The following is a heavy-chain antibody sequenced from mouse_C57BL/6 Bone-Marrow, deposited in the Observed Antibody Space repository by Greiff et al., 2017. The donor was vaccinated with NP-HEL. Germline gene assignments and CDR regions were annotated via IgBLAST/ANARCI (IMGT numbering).Heavy chain of an antibody. J-gene: IGHJ1*03. CDR3: AGDPGYFDV. V-gene: IGHV1-26*01. CDR1: GYTFTDYY. CDR2: INPNNGGT. Sequence: EVQLQQSGPELVKPGASVKISCKASGYTFTDYYMNWVKQSHGKSLEWIGDINPNNGGTSYNQKFKGKATLTVDKSSSTAYMELRSLTSEDSAVYYCAGDPGYFDVWGTGTTVTVSS.